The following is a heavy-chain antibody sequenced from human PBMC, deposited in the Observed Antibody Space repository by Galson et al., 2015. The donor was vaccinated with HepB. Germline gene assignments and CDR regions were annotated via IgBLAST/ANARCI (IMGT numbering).Heavy chain of an antibody. CDR2: TSAYNGNK. Sequence: SVKVSCKASGYSFINYGISWVRQAPGQGLEWMGWTSAYNGNKQYALKFQGRVTMTTDTSTSTAYMELRNLRSADTAIYYCAKGDFCLGTGCYRPPDLWGRGTVVTVSS. CDR1: GYSFINYG. D-gene: IGHD3-9*01. J-gene: IGHJ3*01. V-gene: IGHV1-18*01. CDR3: AKGDFCLGTGCYRPPDL.